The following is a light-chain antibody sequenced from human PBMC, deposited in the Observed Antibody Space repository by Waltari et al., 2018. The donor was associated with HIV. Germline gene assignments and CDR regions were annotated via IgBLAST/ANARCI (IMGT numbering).Light chain of an antibody. CDR1: NSNIGRNS. V-gene: IGLV1-47*01. CDR2: GST. Sequence: QSVLTQPLSASGTPGQRVTISCSGSNSNIGRNSVFWYQQVPGPAPKPLIYGSTLRTSGVPDRISGSKSGTSASLASGGLRSEDEGEYYCAAWDDTLSGVVFGGGTKLTVL. J-gene: IGLJ3*02. CDR3: AAWDDTLSGVV.